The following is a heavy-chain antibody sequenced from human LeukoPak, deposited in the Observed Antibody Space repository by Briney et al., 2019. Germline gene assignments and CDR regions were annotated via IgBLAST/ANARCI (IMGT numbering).Heavy chain of an antibody. D-gene: IGHD3-10*01. CDR3: ARPFLGGVDAFDI. CDR1: GGSISSYY. Sequence: SETLSLTCTVSGGSISSYYWSWIRQPPGKGLEWIGYIYYSGSTNYNPSLKSRVTISVDTSKNQFSLKLSSVTAADTAVYYCARPFLGGVDAFDIWGQGTMVTVSS. J-gene: IGHJ3*02. V-gene: IGHV4-59*08. CDR2: IYYSGST.